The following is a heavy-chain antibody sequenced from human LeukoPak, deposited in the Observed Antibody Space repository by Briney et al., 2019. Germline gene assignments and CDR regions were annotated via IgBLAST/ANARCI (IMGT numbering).Heavy chain of an antibody. V-gene: IGHV4-31*03. CDR2: IYYSGNYYSGTT. Sequence: SETLSLTCTVSGGSISSGGYYWNWIRQRPGKGLEWIGNIYYSGNYYSGTTYYNPSLKSRVSLSLDTSKNQFSLRLSSVTAADTAVYFCARDSIGFYGSENFEYWGQGTLVTVSS. J-gene: IGHJ4*02. CDR3: ARDSIGFYGSENFEY. D-gene: IGHD3-10*01. CDR1: GGSISSGGYY.